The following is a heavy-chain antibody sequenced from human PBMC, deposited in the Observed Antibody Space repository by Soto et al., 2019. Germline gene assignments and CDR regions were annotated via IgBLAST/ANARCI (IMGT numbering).Heavy chain of an antibody. V-gene: IGHV3-53*01. D-gene: IGHD6-19*01. CDR2: IYSGGST. J-gene: IGHJ4*02. CDR3: ARIAVAGPYYFDY. Sequence: GGSLRLSCAASGFTVSSNYMSWVRQAPGKGLEWVSVIYSGGSTYYADSVKGRFTISRDNSKNTLYLQMNSLRAEDTAVYYCARIAVAGPYYFDYWGQGTLVTVSS. CDR1: GFTVSSNY.